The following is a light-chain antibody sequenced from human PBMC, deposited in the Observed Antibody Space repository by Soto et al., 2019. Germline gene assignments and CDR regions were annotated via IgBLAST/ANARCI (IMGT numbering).Light chain of an antibody. J-gene: IGKJ1*01. CDR1: QGISTW. V-gene: IGKV1D-16*01. CDR3: QHYNSYSEA. CDR2: GVS. Sequence: DIHLSQSQSSVFASVGGRVTITCRTSQGISTWLSWYQQKPGKAPKFLIDGVSSLKSGVPSRFSGSGSGTEFTLTISSLQPDDVTTYYCQHYNSYSEAFGQVTMV.